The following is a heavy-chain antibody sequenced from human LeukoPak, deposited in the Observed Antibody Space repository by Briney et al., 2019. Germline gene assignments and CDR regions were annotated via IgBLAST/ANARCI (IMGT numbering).Heavy chain of an antibody. CDR1: GFTVSSNY. J-gene: IGHJ4*02. V-gene: IGHV3-66*01. CDR3: ARSGGYSGSYHFDY. Sequence: GSLRLSCAASGFTVSSNYMSWVRQAPGKGLEWVSVIYSGGSTYYADSVKGRFTISRDNSKNTLYLQMNSLRAEDTAVYYCARSGGYSGSYHFDYWGQGTLVTVSS. D-gene: IGHD1-26*01. CDR2: IYSGGST.